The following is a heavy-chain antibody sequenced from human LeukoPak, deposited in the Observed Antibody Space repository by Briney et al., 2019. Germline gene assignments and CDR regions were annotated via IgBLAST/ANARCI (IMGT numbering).Heavy chain of an antibody. CDR1: GYTFTGYY. J-gene: IGHJ4*02. CDR2: INPNSGGT. Sequence: ASVKVSCKASGYTFTGYYMHWVRQAPGQGLEWMGWINPNSGGTNYAQKFQGRVTMTRDTSISTAYMELSRLRSDDTAVYYCARGLGYSGYDLSYWGQGALVTVSS. V-gene: IGHV1-2*02. CDR3: ARGLGYSGYDLSY. D-gene: IGHD5-12*01.